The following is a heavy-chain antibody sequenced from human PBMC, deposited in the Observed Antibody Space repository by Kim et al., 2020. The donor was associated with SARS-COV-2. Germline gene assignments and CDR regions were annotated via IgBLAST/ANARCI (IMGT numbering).Heavy chain of an antibody. CDR2: ISYDGSNK. CDR1: GFTFSSYG. D-gene: IGHD6-19*01. Sequence: GGSLRLSCADSGFTFSSYGMHWVRQAPGKGLEWVAVISYDGSNKDYADSVKGRFTISRDNSKNTLYLQMNSLRAEDTAVYYCAKDRTGGPARSGWPDYDYVMDVWGQGPTVPVSS. CDR3: AKDRTGGPARSGWPDYDYVMDV. J-gene: IGHJ6*02. V-gene: IGHV3-30*18.